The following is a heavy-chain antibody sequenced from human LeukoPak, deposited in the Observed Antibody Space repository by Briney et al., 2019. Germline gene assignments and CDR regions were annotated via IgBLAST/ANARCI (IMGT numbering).Heavy chain of an antibody. CDR3: ARDLGWEQLGTQDAFDI. Sequence: GASVKVSCKASGYTFTSYGISWVRQAPGQGLEWMGWISAYNGNTNYAQKLQGRVTMTTDTSTSTAYMELRSQRSDDTAVHYCARDLGWEQLGTQDAFDIWGQGTMVTVSS. CDR2: ISAYNGNT. V-gene: IGHV1-18*01. J-gene: IGHJ3*02. CDR1: GYTFTSYG. D-gene: IGHD1-26*01.